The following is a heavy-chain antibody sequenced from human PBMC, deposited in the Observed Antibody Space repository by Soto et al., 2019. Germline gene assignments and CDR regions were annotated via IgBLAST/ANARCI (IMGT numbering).Heavy chain of an antibody. CDR2: ISYDGSDI. CDR1: GFIFSNYG. J-gene: IGHJ4*02. Sequence: QVQLVESGGGVVQPGRSLRLSCSGSGFIFSNYGMHWVRQDPGKGLEWVAFISYDGSDILYADSVKGRFTISRDNSKSTLFLHMNRPRAEDTAVYFCAIVRVADSPLDHWGQGSLVTVSS. V-gene: IGHV3-30*03. D-gene: IGHD3-10*02. CDR3: AIVRVADSPLDH.